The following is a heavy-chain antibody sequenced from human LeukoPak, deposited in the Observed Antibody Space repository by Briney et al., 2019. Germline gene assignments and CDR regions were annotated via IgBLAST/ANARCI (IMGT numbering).Heavy chain of an antibody. V-gene: IGHV4-34*01. CDR1: GGSFSGYY. D-gene: IGHD3-3*01. Sequence: SETLSLTCAVYGGSFSGYYWSWIRQPPGKGLEWIGEINHSGSTNYNPSLKSRVTISVDTSKNQFSLKLSSVTAADTAVYYCAMLEWSYAFDIWGQGTMVTVSS. J-gene: IGHJ3*02. CDR2: INHSGST. CDR3: AMLEWSYAFDI.